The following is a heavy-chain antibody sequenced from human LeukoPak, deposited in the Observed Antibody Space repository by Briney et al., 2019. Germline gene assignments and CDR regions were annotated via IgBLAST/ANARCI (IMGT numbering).Heavy chain of an antibody. J-gene: IGHJ6*03. CDR3: ARGVTIFGVVIMNYYMDV. CDR2: IIPIFGTA. CDR1: GYTFTGYY. V-gene: IGHV1-69*13. Sequence: ASVKVSCKASGYTFTGYYMHWVRQAPGQGLEWMGGIIPIFGTANYAQKFQGRVTITADESTSTAYMELSSLRSEDTAVYYCARGVTIFGVVIMNYYMDVWGKGTTVTVSS. D-gene: IGHD3-3*01.